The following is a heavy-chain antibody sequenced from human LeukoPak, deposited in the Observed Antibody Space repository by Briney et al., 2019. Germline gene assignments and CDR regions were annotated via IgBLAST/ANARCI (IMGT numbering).Heavy chain of an antibody. J-gene: IGHJ2*01. D-gene: IGHD4-17*01. CDR3: AKDTSTVTHWYFDL. V-gene: IGHV1-69*06. Sequence: SVKVSCKASGGTFSSYAISWVRQAPGQGLEWMGGIIPIFGTANYAQKFQGRVTITADKSTSTAYMELSSLRSEDTAVYYCAKDTSTVTHWYFDLWGRGTLVTVSS. CDR2: IIPIFGTA. CDR1: GGTFSSYA.